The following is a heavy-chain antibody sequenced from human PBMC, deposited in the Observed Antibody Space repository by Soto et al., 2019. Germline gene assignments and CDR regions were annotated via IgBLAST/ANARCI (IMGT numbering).Heavy chain of an antibody. J-gene: IGHJ6*02. CDR2: IYHTGNT. CDR1: GGSTSSGPYS. CDR3: ARDGNQYCSGRSCHPYYHGMDV. Sequence: QLQLQESGSGLVKPSQTLSLTCAVSGGSTSSGPYSWSWIRQPPGKGLEWIGYIYHTGNTYYNPSLKSRVTISVDRSKNRFSLNLTSVTAADTAVYYCARDGNQYCSGRSCHPYYHGMDVWGQGTTVTVSS. D-gene: IGHD2-15*01. V-gene: IGHV4-30-2*01.